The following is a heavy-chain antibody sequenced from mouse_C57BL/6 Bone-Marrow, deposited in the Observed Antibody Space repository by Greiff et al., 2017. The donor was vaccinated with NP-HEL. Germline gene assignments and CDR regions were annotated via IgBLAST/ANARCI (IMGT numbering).Heavy chain of an antibody. Sequence: QVQLQQPGAELVKPGASVKLSCKASGYTFTSYWMHWVKQRPGQGLELIGMIHPNSGSTNYNEKFKSKATLTVDKSSSTAYMQLSSLTSEDSAVYYCARVKRDFAYWGQGTLVTVSA. J-gene: IGHJ3*01. CDR3: ARVKRDFAY. CDR2: IHPNSGST. V-gene: IGHV1-64*01. CDR1: GYTFTSYW.